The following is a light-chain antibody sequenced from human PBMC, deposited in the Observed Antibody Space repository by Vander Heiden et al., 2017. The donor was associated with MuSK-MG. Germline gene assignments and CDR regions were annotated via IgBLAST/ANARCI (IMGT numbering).Light chain of an antibody. CDR3: QQDGSSYT. CDR2: AAS. V-gene: IGKV3-20*01. Sequence: EIVLTQSPGTLSSSPGETATLSCRASQSVGSSFLAWYQQKPDQAPRLLIYAASRRATGIPDRFSGSGSETDFTLTISRLEPEDFAVYYCQQDGSSYTFGQGTKLEIK. CDR1: QSVGSSF. J-gene: IGKJ2*01.